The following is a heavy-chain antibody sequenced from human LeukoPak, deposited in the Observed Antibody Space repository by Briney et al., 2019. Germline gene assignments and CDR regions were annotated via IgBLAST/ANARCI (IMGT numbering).Heavy chain of an antibody. CDR2: ISGSGGST. D-gene: IGHD3-10*01. V-gene: IGHV3-23*01. Sequence: PGGSLRLSCAASGFTFSSYAMSWVRQAPGKGLEWVSAISGSGGSTYYADSVKGHFTISRGNYKNTLYLQMNSLRAEDTAVYYCAKAAGFGEFNYYFDYWGQGTLVTVSS. J-gene: IGHJ4*02. CDR3: AKAAGFGEFNYYFDY. CDR1: GFTFSSYA.